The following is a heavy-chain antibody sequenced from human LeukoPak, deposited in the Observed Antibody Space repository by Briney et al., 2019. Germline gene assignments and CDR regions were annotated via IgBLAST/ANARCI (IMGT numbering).Heavy chain of an antibody. Sequence: GASVKVSCKASGYTFTGYYMHWVRQAPGQGLEWMGRINPNSGGTNYAQKFQGRVTMTMDTSISTAYMELSRLRSDDTAVYYCARFSSSWYGYYFDYWGQGTLVTVSS. D-gene: IGHD6-13*01. V-gene: IGHV1-2*06. CDR3: ARFSSSWYGYYFDY. CDR2: INPNSGGT. CDR1: GYTFTGYY. J-gene: IGHJ4*02.